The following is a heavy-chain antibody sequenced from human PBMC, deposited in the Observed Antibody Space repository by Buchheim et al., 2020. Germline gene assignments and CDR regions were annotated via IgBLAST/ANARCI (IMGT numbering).Heavy chain of an antibody. CDR3: ATVDYGDYPAYYYYGMDV. CDR1: GFTFSSYS. D-gene: IGHD4-17*01. Sequence: EVQLVESGGGLVQPGGSLRLSCAASGFTFSSYSMNWVRQAPGKGLEWVSYISSSSSTIYYADSVKGRFTISRANAKNSLYLQMNSLRAEDTAVYYCATVDYGDYPAYYYYGMDVWGQGTT. V-gene: IGHV3-48*01. J-gene: IGHJ6*02. CDR2: ISSSSSTI.